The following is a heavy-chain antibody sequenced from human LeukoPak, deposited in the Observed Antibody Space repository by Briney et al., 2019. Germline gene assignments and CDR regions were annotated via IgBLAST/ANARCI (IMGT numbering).Heavy chain of an antibody. CDR2: IYYSGST. CDR1: GGSFSSSDYY. Sequence: SETLSLTCTVSGGSFSSSDYYWGWIRQPPGKGLEWIGYIYYSGSTNYNPSLKSRVTISVDTSKNQFSLKLSSVTAADTAVYYCARGRVRAVYNWFDPWGQGTLVTASS. CDR3: ARGRVRAVYNWFDP. D-gene: IGHD2-8*01. J-gene: IGHJ5*02. V-gene: IGHV4-61*08.